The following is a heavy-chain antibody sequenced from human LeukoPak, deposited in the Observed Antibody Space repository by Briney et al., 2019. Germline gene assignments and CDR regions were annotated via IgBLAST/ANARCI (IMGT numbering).Heavy chain of an antibody. Sequence: GGSLRLSCAASGFTVSSSYMTWVRQAPGKGLEWVSVIRSGGSTVYADSVKGRFTISRDNSKNTLYLQLNSLRAEDTAVYYCAREGSGRAAYNDGLDVWGQGTMVTVSS. CDR3: AREGSGRAAYNDGLDV. CDR1: GFTVSSSY. CDR2: IRSGGST. V-gene: IGHV3-53*01. J-gene: IGHJ3*01. D-gene: IGHD3-10*01.